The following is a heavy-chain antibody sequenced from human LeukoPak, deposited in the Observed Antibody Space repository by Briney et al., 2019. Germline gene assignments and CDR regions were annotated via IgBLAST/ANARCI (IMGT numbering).Heavy chain of an antibody. CDR3: ARDFDSGLSITMVRGVIYDY. CDR1: GYTFTSYG. CDR2: ISAYNGNT. D-gene: IGHD3-10*01. V-gene: IGHV1-18*04. Sequence: ASVKVSCKASGYTFTSYGISWVRQAPGQGLEWMGWISAYNGNTNYAQKLQGRVTMTTDTSTSTAYMELRSLRSDDTAVHYCARDFDSGLSITMVRGVIYDYWGQGTLVTVSS. J-gene: IGHJ4*02.